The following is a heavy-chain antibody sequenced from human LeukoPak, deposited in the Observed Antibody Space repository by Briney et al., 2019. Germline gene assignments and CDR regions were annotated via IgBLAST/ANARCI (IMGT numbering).Heavy chain of an antibody. Sequence: GGSLRLSCAVSGFTSSDYYVSWVRQAPGKEMECVSYISSDNTYTNYADSVRGRFTISRDNAKNSLYLQMNSLRAEDTAVYYCVRGGPYGDYDAYWGQGTLVTVSS. CDR2: ISSDNTYT. D-gene: IGHD4-17*01. V-gene: IGHV3-11*06. CDR3: VRGGPYGDYDAY. J-gene: IGHJ4*02. CDR1: GFTSSDYY.